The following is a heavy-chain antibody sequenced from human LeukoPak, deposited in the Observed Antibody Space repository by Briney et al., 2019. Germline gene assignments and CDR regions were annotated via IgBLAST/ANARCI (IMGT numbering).Heavy chain of an antibody. CDR1: GFTFSNYA. D-gene: IGHD5-24*01. CDR2: ISGSGGST. J-gene: IGHJ4*02. Sequence: GGSLRLSCAASGFTFSNYAMSWVRQAPGKGLEWVSAISGSGGSTYYADSVKGRFTISRDNSKNTLYLQMNSLRAEDTAVYYCAKGGNKAVEMARHYFDYWGQGTLVTVSS. V-gene: IGHV3-23*01. CDR3: AKGGNKAVEMARHYFDY.